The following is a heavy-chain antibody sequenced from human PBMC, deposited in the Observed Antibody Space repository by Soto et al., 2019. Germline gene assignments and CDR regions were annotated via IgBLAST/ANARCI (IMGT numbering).Heavy chain of an antibody. V-gene: IGHV1-2*06. Sequence: GASVKVSCKASGYIFTDYYMHWVRQAPGQELGWMGRINPNSGGTNYAQKFQGRVTMTRDTSASTAYMELSSLRSEDTAVYYCARADQAIVVVVGLLFDPWGQGTLVTVSS. CDR2: INPNSGGT. CDR3: ARADQAIVVVVGLLFDP. CDR1: GYIFTDYY. D-gene: IGHD2-15*01. J-gene: IGHJ5*02.